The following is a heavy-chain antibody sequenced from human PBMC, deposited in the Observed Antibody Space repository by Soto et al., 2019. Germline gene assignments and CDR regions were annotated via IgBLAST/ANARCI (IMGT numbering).Heavy chain of an antibody. D-gene: IGHD6-6*01. Sequence: GGSLRLSCAASGFTFSSYGMHWVRQAPGKGLEWVAVIWYDGSNKYYADSVKGRFTISRDNSKNTLYLQMNSLRAEDTAVYYYARDRDLAARPQDVYYYGMDVWGQGTRVSVSS. CDR1: GFTFSSYG. V-gene: IGHV3-33*01. CDR3: ARDRDLAARPQDVYYYGMDV. CDR2: IWYDGSNK. J-gene: IGHJ6*02.